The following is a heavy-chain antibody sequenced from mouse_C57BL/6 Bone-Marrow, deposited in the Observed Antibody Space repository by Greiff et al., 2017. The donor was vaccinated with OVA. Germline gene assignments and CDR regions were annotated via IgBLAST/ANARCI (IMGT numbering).Heavy chain of an antibody. J-gene: IGHJ1*03. CDR3: TEGWYVDV. CDR2: IDPENGDT. Sequence: VQLKESGAELVRPGASVKLSCTASGFNIKDDYMHWVKQRPEQGLEWIGWIDPENGDTEYASKFQGKATITADTSSNTAYLQLSSLTSEDTAVYYCTEGWYVDVWGTGTTVTVSS. V-gene: IGHV14-4*01. CDR1: GFNIKDDY.